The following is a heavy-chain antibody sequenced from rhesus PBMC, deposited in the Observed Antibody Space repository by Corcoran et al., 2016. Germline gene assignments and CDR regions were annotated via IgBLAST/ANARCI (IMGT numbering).Heavy chain of an antibody. CDR1: GGSISESYR. CDR2: IYGSTSTT. J-gene: IGHJ4*01. D-gene: IGHD3-3*01. V-gene: IGHV4S10*01. CDR3: AIYRPAIDY. Sequence: QVQLQESGPGVVKPSETLSLTCAVSGGSISESYRWSWIRAPPGKGLAWIGYIYGSTSTTTYNPSLKSRFTISRATSKNQFSFNLTSVTSADTAVYYCAIYRPAIDYWGQGVLVTVSS.